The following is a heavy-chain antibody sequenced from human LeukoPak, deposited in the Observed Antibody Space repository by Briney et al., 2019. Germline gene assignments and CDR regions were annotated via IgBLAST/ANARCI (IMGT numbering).Heavy chain of an antibody. CDR2: ISAYNGNT. CDR3: ARDKRMGWPQLTSYGMDV. Sequence: GASVKVSCKASGYTFTSYGISWVRQAPGQGLEWMGWISAYNGNTNYAQKLQGRATMTTDTSTSTAYMELRSLRSDDTAVYYCARDKRMGWPQLTSYGMDVWGQGTTVTVSS. J-gene: IGHJ6*02. V-gene: IGHV1-18*01. CDR1: GYTFTSYG. D-gene: IGHD5-24*01.